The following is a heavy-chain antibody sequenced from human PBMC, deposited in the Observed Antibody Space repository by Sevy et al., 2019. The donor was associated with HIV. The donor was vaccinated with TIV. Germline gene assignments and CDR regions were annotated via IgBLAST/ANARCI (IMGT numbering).Heavy chain of an antibody. Sequence: GGSLRLSCAASGFTFSSYDMHWVRQVTGQGLEWVLGIGIAGDTYYPGSVKGRFTISRENARNSLDLQMNSLRAGDTAVYYCVRGNNLGELGYWFDPWGQGTLVTVSS. V-gene: IGHV3-13*01. D-gene: IGHD3-10*01. CDR1: GFTFSSYD. CDR2: IGIAGDT. J-gene: IGHJ5*02. CDR3: VRGNNLGELGYWFDP.